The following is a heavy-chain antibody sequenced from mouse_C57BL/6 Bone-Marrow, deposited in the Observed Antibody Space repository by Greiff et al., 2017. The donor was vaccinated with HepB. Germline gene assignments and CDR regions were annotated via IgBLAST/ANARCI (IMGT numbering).Heavy chain of an antibody. CDR1: GYTFTSYW. V-gene: IGHV1-53*01. D-gene: IGHD2-3*01. CDR2: INPRNGCT. Sequence: QVQLQQPGTELVKPGASVKLSCKASGYTFTSYWIHWVKQRPGQGLEWIGNINPRNGCTDYSEKFKSKATLTVDKSSSTAYMQLSSLSSEESAAYYCARGWLPYAMDYWGRGTSVTVTA. CDR3: ARGWLPYAMDY. J-gene: IGHJ4*01.